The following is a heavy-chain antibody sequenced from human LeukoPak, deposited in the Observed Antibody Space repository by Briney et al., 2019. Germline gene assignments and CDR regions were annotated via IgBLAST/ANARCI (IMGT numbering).Heavy chain of an antibody. CDR2: IKPDGSAE. Sequence: PGGSLRLSCATSGFTFSSNWMSWVRHAPGRGLDWVANIKPDGSAEYYAASVKGRFTVSRDNAKNSLYLQMNSLRVEDTAVYYCARANNSSCHNWGQGTLVTVSS. V-gene: IGHV3-7*01. CDR3: ARANNSSCHN. D-gene: IGHD6-6*01. J-gene: IGHJ4*02. CDR1: GFTFSSNW.